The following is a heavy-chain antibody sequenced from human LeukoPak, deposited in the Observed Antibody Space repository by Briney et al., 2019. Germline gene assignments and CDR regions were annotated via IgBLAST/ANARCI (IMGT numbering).Heavy chain of an antibody. Sequence: GASVKVSCKASGGTFSSYTISWVRQAPGQGLECMVRIIPILGIANYAQKFQGRVTITADKSTSTAYMELSSLRSEDTAVYYCARSSAGVGATNLDYWGQGTLVTVSS. D-gene: IGHD1-26*01. V-gene: IGHV1-69*02. CDR3: ARSSAGVGATNLDY. CDR2: IIPILGIA. CDR1: GGTFSSYT. J-gene: IGHJ4*02.